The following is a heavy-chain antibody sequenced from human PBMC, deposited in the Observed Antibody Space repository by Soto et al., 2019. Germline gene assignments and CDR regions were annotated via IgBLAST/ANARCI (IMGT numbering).Heavy chain of an antibody. J-gene: IGHJ6*02. V-gene: IGHV4-59*01. CDR1: GGSISSYY. D-gene: IGHD6-13*01. Sequence: SETLSLTCTVSGGSISSYYWSWIRQPPGKGLEWIGYIYCSGSTNYNPSLKSRVTISVDTSKNQFSLKLSSVTAADTAVHYCARDWYPTYYYYGMDVWGQGTTVTVSS. CDR3: ARDWYPTYYYYGMDV. CDR2: IYCSGST.